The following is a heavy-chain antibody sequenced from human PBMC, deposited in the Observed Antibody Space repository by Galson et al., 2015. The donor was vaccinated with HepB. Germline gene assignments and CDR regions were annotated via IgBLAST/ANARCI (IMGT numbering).Heavy chain of an antibody. J-gene: IGHJ3*02. D-gene: IGHD5-24*01. CDR3: ADGRDGYNWSAFDI. Sequence: SLRLSCAASGFTFSSYAMHWVRQAPGKGLEWVAVISYDGSNKYYADSVKGRFTISRDNSKNTLYLQMNSLRAEDTAVYYCADGRDGYNWSAFDIWGQGTMVTVSS. CDR1: GFTFSSYA. V-gene: IGHV3-30*04. CDR2: ISYDGSNK.